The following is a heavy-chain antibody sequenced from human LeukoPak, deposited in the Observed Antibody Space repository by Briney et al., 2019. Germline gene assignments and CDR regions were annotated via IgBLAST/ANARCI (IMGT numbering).Heavy chain of an antibody. CDR2: IRSQPNSHAT. V-gene: IGHV3-73*01. Sequence: GGSLRLSCAASGFTFSGSAMHWVRQASGKGLEWVGHIRSQPNSHATAYAASVKGRFTISRDDSKNTAYLQMNSLRAEDTAVYYCAREGPTAMDLYYYYYYMDVWGKGTTVTVSS. J-gene: IGHJ6*03. CDR1: GFTFSGSA. CDR3: AREGPTAMDLYYYYYYMDV. D-gene: IGHD5-18*01.